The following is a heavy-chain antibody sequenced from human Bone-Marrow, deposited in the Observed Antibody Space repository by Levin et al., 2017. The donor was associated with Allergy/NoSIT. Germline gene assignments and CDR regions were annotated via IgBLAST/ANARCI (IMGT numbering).Heavy chain of an antibody. Sequence: PGGSLRLSCEASGFTVTDYYMSWIRQPPGKGLEWLSHISSSGASIYYAESVKGRFTISRDSAQNSLYLELRSLRAEDTATYYGARDPGAIPTESFDIWGQGTLLTVSS. CDR3: ARDPGAIPTESFDI. CDR1: GFTVTDYY. D-gene: IGHD2-2*02. V-gene: IGHV3-11*01. J-gene: IGHJ3*02. CDR2: ISSSGASI.